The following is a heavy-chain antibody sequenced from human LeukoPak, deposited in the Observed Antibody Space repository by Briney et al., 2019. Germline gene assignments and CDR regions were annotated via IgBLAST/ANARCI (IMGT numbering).Heavy chain of an antibody. Sequence: SETLSLTCAVYGGSFSGYYWSWIRQPPGKGLEWIGEINHSGSTNYNPSLKSRVTISVDTSKNQFSLKLSSVTAADTAVYYCARKYSSGWYFDYWGQGTLVTVSS. J-gene: IGHJ4*02. V-gene: IGHV4-34*01. CDR1: GGSFSGYY. CDR3: ARKYSSGWYFDY. D-gene: IGHD6-19*01. CDR2: INHSGST.